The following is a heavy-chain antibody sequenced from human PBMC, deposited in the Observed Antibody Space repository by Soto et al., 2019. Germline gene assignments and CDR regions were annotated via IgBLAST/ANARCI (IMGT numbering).Heavy chain of an antibody. CDR1: GFTFSSYG. Sequence: PGGSLRLSCAASGFTFSSYGMHWVRQAPGKGLEWVAVISYDGSNKYYADSVKGRFTISRDNSKNTLYLQMNSLRAEDTAVYYFAKTPAYCGGDCYLRVASGDYWGQGTLVTVSS. CDR2: ISYDGSNK. CDR3: AKTPAYCGGDCYLRVASGDY. J-gene: IGHJ4*02. V-gene: IGHV3-30*18. D-gene: IGHD2-21*01.